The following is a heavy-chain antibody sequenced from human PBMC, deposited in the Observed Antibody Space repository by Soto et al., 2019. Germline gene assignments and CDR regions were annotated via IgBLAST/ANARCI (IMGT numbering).Heavy chain of an antibody. J-gene: IGHJ6*02. CDR3: ARERGDDGYNYYPYYYYGMDV. CDR2: ISYDGSNK. CDR1: GFTFSSYA. Sequence: QVQLVESGGGVVQPGRSLRLSCAASGFTFSSYAMHWVRQAPGKGLEWVAVISYDGSNKYYADSVKGRFTISRDNSKNTLYLQMNGLRAEDTAVYYCARERGDDGYNYYPYYYYGMDVWGQGTTVTVSS. D-gene: IGHD1-1*01. V-gene: IGHV3-30-3*01.